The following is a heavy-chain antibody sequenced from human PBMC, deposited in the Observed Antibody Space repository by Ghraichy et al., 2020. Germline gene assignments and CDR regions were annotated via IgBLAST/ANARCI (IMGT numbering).Heavy chain of an antibody. J-gene: IGHJ2*01. Sequence: SETLSLTCTVSGGSISSSSYYWGWIRQPPGKGLEWIGSIYYSGSTYYNPSLKSRVTISVDTSKNQFSLKLSSVTAADTAVYYCARSLYSGYERVGYFDLWGRGTLVTVSS. CDR3: ARSLYSGYERVGYFDL. CDR2: IYYSGST. CDR1: GGSISSSSYY. V-gene: IGHV4-39*07. D-gene: IGHD5-12*01.